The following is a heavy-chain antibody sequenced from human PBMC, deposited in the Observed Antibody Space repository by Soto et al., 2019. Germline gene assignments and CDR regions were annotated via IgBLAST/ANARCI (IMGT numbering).Heavy chain of an antibody. D-gene: IGHD2-15*01. J-gene: IGHJ4*02. CDR3: VRGTDCATVDAGHRYFDS. Sequence: QVRLQESGPGLVKPSQTLSLTCTVSGGSINSDYYYWVWIRQPPGKGLEWIGYIYSSGSTYSNPSLKSPAAMSVDTSQNHFSLSLTSVTAADTAVYFWVRGTDCATVDAGHRYFDSWGQGIPVTVSS. CDR1: GGSINSDYYY. CDR2: IYSSGST. V-gene: IGHV4-30-4*01.